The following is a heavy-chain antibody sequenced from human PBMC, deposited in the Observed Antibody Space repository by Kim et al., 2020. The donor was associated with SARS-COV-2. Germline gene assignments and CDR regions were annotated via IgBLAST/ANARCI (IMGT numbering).Heavy chain of an antibody. Sequence: YAVSVQGRFTSTKDNSKNTLYLKMNSLRAEDTAVYYCAREDIVVVPAIDYWGQGTLVTVSS. D-gene: IGHD2-2*01. J-gene: IGHJ4*02. V-gene: IGHV3-33*01. CDR3: AREDIVVVPAIDY.